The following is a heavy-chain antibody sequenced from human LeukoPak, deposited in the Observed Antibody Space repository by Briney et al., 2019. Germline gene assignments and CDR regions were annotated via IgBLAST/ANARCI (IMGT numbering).Heavy chain of an antibody. V-gene: IGHV1-2*02. J-gene: IGHJ4*02. D-gene: IGHD6-19*01. CDR3: ARDWVIAVAGRN. CDR1: GYTFTGYY. CDR2: INPNSGGT. Sequence: ASVTVSCKASGYTFTGYYMHWVRQAPGQGLEWMGWINPNSGGTNYAQKFQGRVTMTRDTSISTAYMELSRLRSDDTAVYYCARDWVIAVAGRNWGQGTLVTVSS.